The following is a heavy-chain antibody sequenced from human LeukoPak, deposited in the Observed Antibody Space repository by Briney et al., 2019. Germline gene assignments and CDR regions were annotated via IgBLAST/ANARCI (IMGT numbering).Heavy chain of an antibody. CDR1: GFTFSSYW. J-gene: IGHJ4*02. Sequence: GSLRLSCVASGFTFSSYWMSWVRQAPGEGLEWVANIKQDGTEKYYMDSVKGRFSISRDNAKNSLYLQMNALRAEDTAVYYCARDVRPDYWGQGTLVTVST. V-gene: IGHV3-7*04. CDR2: IKQDGTEK. D-gene: IGHD6-6*01. CDR3: ARDVRPDY.